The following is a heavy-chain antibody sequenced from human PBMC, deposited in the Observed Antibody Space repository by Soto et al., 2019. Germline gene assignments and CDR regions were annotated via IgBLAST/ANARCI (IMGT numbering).Heavy chain of an antibody. J-gene: IGHJ5*02. CDR1: GGFLSESY. CDR2: INHVGGT. Sequence: SETLSLTCAVYGGFLSESYWTWIRQPPGKGLEWIGEINHVGGTNYNPSLKSRVTMSVETSQNQFSLRLISVTAADTAMYFCVRRRYQLHSSLLSLEPWGQGTPVTVSS. CDR3: VRRRYQLHSSLLSLEP. V-gene: IGHV4-34*01. D-gene: IGHD2-15*01.